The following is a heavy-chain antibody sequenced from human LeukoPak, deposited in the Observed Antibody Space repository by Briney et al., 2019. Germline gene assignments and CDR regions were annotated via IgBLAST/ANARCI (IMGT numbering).Heavy chain of an antibody. Sequence: SETLSLTCAVYGGSFSGYYWSWIRQPPGKGLEWIGEINHSGSTNYNPSLKSRVTISVDTSKNQFSLKLSSVTAADTAVYYCARQGRQLVGYFQHWGQGTLVTVSS. J-gene: IGHJ1*01. CDR2: INHSGST. CDR1: GGSFSGYY. D-gene: IGHD6-6*01. V-gene: IGHV4-34*01. CDR3: ARQGRQLVGYFQH.